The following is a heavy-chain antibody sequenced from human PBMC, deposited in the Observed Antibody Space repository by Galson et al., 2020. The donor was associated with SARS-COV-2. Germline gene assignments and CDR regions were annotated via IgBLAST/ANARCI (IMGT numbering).Heavy chain of an antibody. CDR2: ISYDGSSK. CDR3: VREDGWLGYCSRNSCYRLYYYYGMDV. D-gene: IGHD2-2*01. J-gene: IGHJ6*02. CDR1: GFTFSSYA. Sequence: SLRLSCAASGFTFSSYAIHWVRQAPGKGLEWVAVISYDGSSKYYADSVQGRFTISRDNSKHTLYLQMNSLRPEDTAVYYCVREDGWLGYCSRNSCYRLYYYYGMDVWAQGTTVTVSS. V-gene: IGHV3-30-3*01.